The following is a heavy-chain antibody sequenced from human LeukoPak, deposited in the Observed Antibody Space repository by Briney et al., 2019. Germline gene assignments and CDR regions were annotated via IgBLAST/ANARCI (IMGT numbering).Heavy chain of an antibody. CDR1: GYSFTSYW. J-gene: IGHJ5*02. CDR3: ARRPPTLAAAGNNWFDP. D-gene: IGHD6-13*01. Sequence: PGESLKISCKGSGYSFTSYWIGWVRQMPGKGLEWMGIIYPGDSDTRYSPSFQGQVTISADKSISTAYLQWSSLKASDTAMYYCARRPPTLAAAGNNWFDPWGQGTLVTVSS. V-gene: IGHV5-51*01. CDR2: IYPGDSDT.